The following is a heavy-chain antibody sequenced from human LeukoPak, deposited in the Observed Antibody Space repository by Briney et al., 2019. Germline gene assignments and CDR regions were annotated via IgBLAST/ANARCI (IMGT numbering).Heavy chain of an antibody. V-gene: IGHV1-69*06. J-gene: IGHJ6*03. Sequence: SVKVSCKASGGTFSSYTITWVRQAPGQGLEWRGGIFPIFGTANYAQKFQGRVTITADKSTSTAYMELSSLRSDDTAVYHCARGGLQTWYYYMDVWGKGTTVTVSS. CDR2: IFPIFGTA. CDR1: GGTFSSYT. CDR3: ARGGLQTWYYYMDV.